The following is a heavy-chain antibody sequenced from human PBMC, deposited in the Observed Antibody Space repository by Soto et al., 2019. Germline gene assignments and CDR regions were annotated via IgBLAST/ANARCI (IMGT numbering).Heavy chain of an antibody. Sequence: GGSLRLSCAASGFTFSIYWMSWVRQAPGKGLEWAANIKQDGSERYYVDSVKGRFTISIDNAKNSLYLEMNSLIADDTAVYYCARVRVGATDAFDIWGQGTMVTVSS. D-gene: IGHD1-26*01. V-gene: IGHV3-7*03. J-gene: IGHJ3*02. CDR1: GFTFSIYW. CDR2: IKQDGSER. CDR3: ARVRVGATDAFDI.